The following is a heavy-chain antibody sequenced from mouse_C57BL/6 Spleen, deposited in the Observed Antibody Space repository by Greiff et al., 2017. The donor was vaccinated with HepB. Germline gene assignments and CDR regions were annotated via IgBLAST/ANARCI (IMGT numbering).Heavy chain of an antibody. CDR1: GYTFTNYW. V-gene: IGHV1-63*01. Sequence: QVQLKQSGAELVRPGTSVKMSCKASGYTFTNYWIGWAKQRPGHGLEWIGDIYPGGGYTNYNEKFKGKATLTADKSSSTAYMQFSSLTSEDSAIYYCARSKGSSPWGFDVWGTGTTVTVSP. J-gene: IGHJ1*03. CDR3: ARSKGSSPWGFDV. D-gene: IGHD1-1*01. CDR2: IYPGGGYT.